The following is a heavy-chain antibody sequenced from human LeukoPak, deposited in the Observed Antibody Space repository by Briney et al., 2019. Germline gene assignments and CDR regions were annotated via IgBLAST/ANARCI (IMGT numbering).Heavy chain of an antibody. Sequence: GGSLRLSCAASGFTFSSYAMSWVRQAPGKGLEWVSSISVTSSYIYYADSVKGRFTISRDNANSSLSLQMHSLRAEDTSVYYCAREDSGSYDPGSFDIWGQGTLVTVSS. CDR1: GFTFSSYA. CDR3: AREDSGSYDPGSFDI. J-gene: IGHJ3*02. D-gene: IGHD1-26*01. V-gene: IGHV3-21*01. CDR2: ISVTSSYI.